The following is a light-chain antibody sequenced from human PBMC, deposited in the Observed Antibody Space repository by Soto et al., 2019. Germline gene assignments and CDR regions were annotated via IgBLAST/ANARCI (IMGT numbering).Light chain of an antibody. CDR2: EVS. J-gene: IGLJ2*01. CDR3: STYVGSKII. V-gene: IGLV2-8*01. Sequence: QSALTQPPSASGSPGQSVTISCTGTSSDVGANDYVSWYQQHPGKAPKIVIYEVSKRPSGVPDRFSGSKSGNTASLTVSGLQAEDEADYYCSTYVGSKIIFGGGTQLTVL. CDR1: SSDVGANDY.